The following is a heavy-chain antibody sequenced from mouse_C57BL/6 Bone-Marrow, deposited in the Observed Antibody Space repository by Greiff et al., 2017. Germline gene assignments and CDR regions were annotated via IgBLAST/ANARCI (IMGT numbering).Heavy chain of an antibody. CDR1: GYAFTNYL. D-gene: IGHD2-5*01. Sequence: VQLQQSGAELVRPGTSVKVSCKASGYAFTNYLIEWVKQRPGQGLEWIGVINPGSGGTNYNEKFKGKATLTADKSSSTAYMQLSSLTSEDSAVYFCASPYSNYSYFDVWGTGTTVTVSS. V-gene: IGHV1-54*01. J-gene: IGHJ1*03. CDR2: INPGSGGT. CDR3: ASPYSNYSYFDV.